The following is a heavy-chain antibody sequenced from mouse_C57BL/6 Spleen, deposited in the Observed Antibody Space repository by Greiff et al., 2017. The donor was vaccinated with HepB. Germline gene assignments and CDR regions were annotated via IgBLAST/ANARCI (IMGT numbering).Heavy chain of an antibody. Sequence: EVQLQQSGAELVRPGASVKLSCTASGFNIKDDYMHWVKQRPEQGLEWIGWIDPENGDTEYASKFQGKATITADTSSNTAYLQLSSLTSEDTAVYYCTSHYYGSSYCDYWGQGTTLTVSS. J-gene: IGHJ2*01. V-gene: IGHV14-4*01. CDR3: TSHYYGSSYCDY. CDR2: IDPENGDT. D-gene: IGHD1-1*01. CDR1: GFNIKDDY.